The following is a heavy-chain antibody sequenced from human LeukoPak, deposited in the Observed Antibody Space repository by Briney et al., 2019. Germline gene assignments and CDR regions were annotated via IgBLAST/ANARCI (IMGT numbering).Heavy chain of an antibody. CDR1: GFTFSSYS. J-gene: IGHJ4*02. V-gene: IGHV3-21*01. D-gene: IGHD1-26*01. CDR3: ARGGDAVTTIIVGATPLDY. Sequence: GGSLRLSCAASGFTFSSYSMNWVRQAPGKGLEWVSSISSSSSYIYYADSVKGRSTISRDNAKNSLYLQMNSLRAEDTAVYYCARGGDAVTTIIVGATPLDYWGQGTLVTVSS. CDR2: ISSSSSYI.